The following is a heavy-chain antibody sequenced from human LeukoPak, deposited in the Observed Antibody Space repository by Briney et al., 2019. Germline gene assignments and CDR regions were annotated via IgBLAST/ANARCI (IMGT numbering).Heavy chain of an antibody. CDR3: ARDRAGGGYCSSTSCYTFGFDY. J-gene: IGHJ4*02. V-gene: IGHV1-69*13. D-gene: IGHD2-2*02. Sequence: SVKVSCKASGGTFSSYAISWVRQAPGQGLEWMGGIIPIFGTANYAQKFQGRVTITADESTSTAYMELSSLRSEDTAVYYCARDRAGGGYCSSTSCYTFGFDYWGQGTLVTVSS. CDR2: IIPIFGTA. CDR1: GGTFSSYA.